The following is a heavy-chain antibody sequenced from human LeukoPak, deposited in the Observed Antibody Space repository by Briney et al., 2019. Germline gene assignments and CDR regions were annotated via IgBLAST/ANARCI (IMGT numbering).Heavy chain of an antibody. D-gene: IGHD2-21*01. J-gene: IGHJ4*02. V-gene: IGHV3-30-3*01. Sequence: GSLRLSCAASGFTFSSYAMHWVRQDPGKGLEWVAVISYDGSNKYYADSVKGRFTISRDNSKNTLYLQMNSLRAEDTAVYYCASPVGISYWGQGTLVTVSS. CDR2: ISYDGSNK. CDR1: GFTFSSYA. CDR3: ASPVGISY.